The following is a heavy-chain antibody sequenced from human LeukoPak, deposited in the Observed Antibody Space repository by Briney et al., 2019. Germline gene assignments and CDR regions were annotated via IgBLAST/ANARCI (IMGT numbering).Heavy chain of an antibody. CDR3: ARCYFARRRRLIAVAGTYYYMDV. CDR1: GGSISSGGYS. J-gene: IGHJ6*03. CDR2: IYHSGST. Sequence: PSETLSLTCAVSGGSISSGGYSWSWIRQPPGKGLEWIGYIYHSGSTYYNPSLKSRVTISVDTSKNQFSLKLSSVTAADTAVYYCARCYFARRRRLIAVAGTYYYMDVWGKGTTVTVSS. D-gene: IGHD6-19*01. V-gene: IGHV4-30-4*07.